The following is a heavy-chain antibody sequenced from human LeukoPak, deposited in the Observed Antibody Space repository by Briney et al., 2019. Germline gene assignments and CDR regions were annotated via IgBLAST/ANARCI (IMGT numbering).Heavy chain of an antibody. CDR3: ARVSQQLVLF. CDR1: GGSFSGYY. J-gene: IGHJ4*02. Sequence: SETLSLTCAVYGGSFSGYYWSWIRQSPGKGLEWIGEINHSGSTNYNPSLKSRVTISVDTSKNQFSLKLSSVTAADTAVYYCARVSQQLVLFWGQGTLVTVSS. V-gene: IGHV4-34*01. CDR2: INHSGST. D-gene: IGHD6-6*01.